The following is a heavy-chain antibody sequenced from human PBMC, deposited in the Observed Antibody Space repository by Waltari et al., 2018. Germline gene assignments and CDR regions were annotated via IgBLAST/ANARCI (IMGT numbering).Heavy chain of an antibody. CDR2: IYYRGST. CDR1: GGSISSGGYY. D-gene: IGHD3-22*01. V-gene: IGHV4-31*03. CDR3: ARDYYDSSGPAEYFQH. Sequence: QVQLQESGPGLVKPSQTLSLTCTVSGGSISSGGYYWSWIRQHPGKGLEWSGYIYYRGSTYYNPYLKVRVTIAVDTSKNQFSLKLSSVTAADTAVYYCARDYYDSSGPAEYFQHWGQGTLVTVSS. J-gene: IGHJ1*01.